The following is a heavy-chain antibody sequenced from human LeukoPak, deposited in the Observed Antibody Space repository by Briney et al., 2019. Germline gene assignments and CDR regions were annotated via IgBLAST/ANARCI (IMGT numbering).Heavy chain of an antibody. V-gene: IGHV1-2*02. CDR3: AKDMRSRGFSGYDCFDY. D-gene: IGHD5-12*01. Sequence: ASVKVSCKASRYTFTGYYMHWVRQAPGQGLEWMGWINPHSGDTNYAQKFQGRVTMTRDTSTSTAYMEVSRLRSDDTAVYYCAKDMRSRGFSGYDCFDYWGQGTLVTVSS. CDR1: RYTFTGYY. J-gene: IGHJ4*02. CDR2: INPHSGDT.